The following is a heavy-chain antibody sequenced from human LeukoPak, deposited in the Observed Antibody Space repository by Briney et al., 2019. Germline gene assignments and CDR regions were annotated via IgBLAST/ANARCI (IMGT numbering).Heavy chain of an antibody. V-gene: IGHV3-11*06. Sequence: GGSLRLSCVASGFTFSASYMTWVRQPPGKGLEWLSYISENSGDTNYADSVKGRFTVSRDNAKNSLYLQMNSLRAEDTAVYYCARDLTDPPYYYYYIDVWGKGTTVTISS. J-gene: IGHJ6*03. CDR3: ARDLTDPPYYYYYIDV. CDR2: ISENSGDT. CDR1: GFTFSASY.